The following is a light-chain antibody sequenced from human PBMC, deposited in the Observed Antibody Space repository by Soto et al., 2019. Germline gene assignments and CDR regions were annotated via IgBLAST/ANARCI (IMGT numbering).Light chain of an antibody. CDR1: SSNIGNSY. V-gene: IGLV1-51*01. Sequence: QSVLTQPPSVSAAPGQKVTISSSGSSSNIGNSYVSWYQQLPGTAPKLLIYDSNKRPSGIPDRFSGSKSGTSATLGITGLQTGDEAGYYCGTWDNSLSAVVFGGGTKVTVL. J-gene: IGLJ2*01. CDR3: GTWDNSLSAVV. CDR2: DSN.